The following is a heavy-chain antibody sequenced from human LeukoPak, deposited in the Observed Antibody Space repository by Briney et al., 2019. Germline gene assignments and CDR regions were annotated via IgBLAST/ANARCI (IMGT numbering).Heavy chain of an antibody. D-gene: IGHD5-18*01. Sequence: GGSLRLSCAASGFTFSSYGMHWVRQAPGKGLEWVAFIRYDGSNKYYADSVKGRFTISRDNSKNTLYLQMNSLRAEDTAVYYCAKGRRGYSYGYDYFDYWGQGTLVTVSS. CDR2: IRYDGSNK. CDR3: AKGRRGYSYGYDYFDY. CDR1: GFTFSSYG. V-gene: IGHV3-30*02. J-gene: IGHJ4*02.